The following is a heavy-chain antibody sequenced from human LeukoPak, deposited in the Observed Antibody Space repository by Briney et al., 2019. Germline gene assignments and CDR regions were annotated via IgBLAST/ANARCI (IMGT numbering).Heavy chain of an antibody. CDR3: ATKACSSTSCYHYYYYMDV. J-gene: IGHJ6*03. Sequence: SVKVSCKASGGTFSSYAISWVRQAPGQGLEWMGRIIPIFGTANYAQKFQGRVTMTEDTSTDTAYIELSSLRSEDTAAYYCATKACSSTSCYHYYYYMDVWGKGTTVTVSS. D-gene: IGHD2-2*01. CDR2: IIPIFGTA. V-gene: IGHV1-69*06. CDR1: GGTFSSYA.